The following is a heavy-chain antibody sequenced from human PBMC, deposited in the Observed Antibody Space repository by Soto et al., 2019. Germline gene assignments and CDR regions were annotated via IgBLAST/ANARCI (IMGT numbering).Heavy chain of an antibody. Sequence: SVKVSCKASGGTFSSYAISWVRQAPGQGLEWMGGIIPIFGTANYAQKFQGRVTITADESTSTAYMELSSLRSEDTAVYYCARGRYYDSSDYYYPYNWFDPWGQGTLVTVSS. CDR3: ARGRYYDSSDYYYPYNWFDP. CDR2: IIPIFGTA. CDR1: GGTFSSYA. J-gene: IGHJ5*02. D-gene: IGHD3-22*01. V-gene: IGHV1-69*13.